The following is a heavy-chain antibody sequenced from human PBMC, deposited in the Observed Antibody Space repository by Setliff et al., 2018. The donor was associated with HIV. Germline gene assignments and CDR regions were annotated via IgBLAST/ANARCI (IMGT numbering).Heavy chain of an antibody. Sequence: GGSLRLSCAASGFTFSSYWMSWVRQAPGKGLEWVANIKQDGSEKYYVDSVKGRFTISGDNAKNTLYLQMNSLTSEDTAVYYCARDLNWAFDYWGQGILVTVSS. D-gene: IGHD1-1*01. V-gene: IGHV3-7*01. CDR1: GFTFSSYW. CDR3: ARDLNWAFDY. CDR2: IKQDGSEK. J-gene: IGHJ4*02.